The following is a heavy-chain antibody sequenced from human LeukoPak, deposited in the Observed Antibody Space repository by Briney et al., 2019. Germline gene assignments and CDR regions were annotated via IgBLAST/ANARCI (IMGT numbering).Heavy chain of an antibody. J-gene: IGHJ6*03. D-gene: IGHD1-26*01. CDR3: ARAIRSGSHAYYYYYYMDV. V-gene: IGHV4-61*02. CDR2: MYTSGST. CDR1: GGSISSGSYY. Sequence: PSETLSLTCTVSGGSISSGSYYWSWIRQPAGQGLEYIGRMYTSGSTNYNPSLKSRVTISVDTSKNQFSLKLSSVTAADTAVYYCARAIRSGSHAYYYYYYMDVWGKGTTVTVSS.